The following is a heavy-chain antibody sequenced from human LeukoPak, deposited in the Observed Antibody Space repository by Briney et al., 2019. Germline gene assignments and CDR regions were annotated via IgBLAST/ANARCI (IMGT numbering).Heavy chain of an antibody. CDR3: ARQSATIFGVVID. CDR2: IYYSGST. D-gene: IGHD3-3*01. CDR1: GGPISSSSYY. Sequence: SETLSLTCTVSGGPISSSSYYWGWIRQPPGKGLEWIGSIYYSGSTYYNPSLKSRVVISVDTSKNQFSLKLSSVTAADTAVYYCARQSATIFGVVIDWGQGTLVTVSS. V-gene: IGHV4-39*01. J-gene: IGHJ4*02.